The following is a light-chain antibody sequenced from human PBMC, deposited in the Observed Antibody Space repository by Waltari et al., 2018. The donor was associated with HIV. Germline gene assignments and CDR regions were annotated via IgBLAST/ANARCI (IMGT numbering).Light chain of an antibody. V-gene: IGLV3-1*01. CDR3: QAWDSSTAWL. Sequence: SFEPTQPPSVSVSPGQTASITCSGDKLGDRYVSWYQQKPGQSPVLVMYQDFKRPSGIPERFSGSNSGNTATLAISGTQAMDEADYYCQAWDSSTAWLFGGGTKLTVL. CDR2: QDF. J-gene: IGLJ2*01. CDR1: KLGDRY.